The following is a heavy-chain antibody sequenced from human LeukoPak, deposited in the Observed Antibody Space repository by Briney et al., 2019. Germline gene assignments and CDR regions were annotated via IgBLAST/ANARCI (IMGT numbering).Heavy chain of an antibody. D-gene: IGHD3-10*01. CDR2: INPNSGGT. CDR3: ARARITMFRGVPTLGDY. V-gene: IGHV1-2*02. Sequence: GASVKVSCKASGYTFTGYYIYWVRQAPGQGLEWMGWINPNSGGTNYAQKFQGRVTMTRDTSISTAYMELSRLRSEDTAVYYCARARITMFRGVPTLGDYWGQGSLVTVSS. CDR1: GYTFTGYY. J-gene: IGHJ4*02.